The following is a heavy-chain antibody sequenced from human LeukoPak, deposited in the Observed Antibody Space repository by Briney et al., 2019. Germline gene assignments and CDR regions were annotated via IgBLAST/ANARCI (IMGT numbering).Heavy chain of an antibody. D-gene: IGHD3-9*01. V-gene: IGHV3-48*01. CDR2: ISSSSSTI. CDR3: AREYDILTGPTLLDP. Sequence: PGGSLRLSCAASGFTFSSYSMNWVRQAPGKGLEWVSYISSSSSTIYYADSVKGRFTISRDNAKNSLYLQMNSLRAEDTAVYYCAREYDILTGPTLLDPWGQGTLVTVSS. CDR1: GFTFSSYS. J-gene: IGHJ5*02.